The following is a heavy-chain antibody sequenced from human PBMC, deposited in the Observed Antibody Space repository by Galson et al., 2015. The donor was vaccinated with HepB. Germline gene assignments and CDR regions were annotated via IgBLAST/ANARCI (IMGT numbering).Heavy chain of an antibody. J-gene: IGHJ2*01. CDR2: ISYDGSNK. V-gene: IGHV3-30-3*01. Sequence: SLRLSCAASGFTFSSYAMHWVRQAPGKGLEWVAVISYDGSNKYYADSVKGRFTISRDNSKNTLYLQMNSLRAEDTAVYYCAREGSWEPESYWYFDLWGRGTLVTVSS. D-gene: IGHD1-26*01. CDR3: AREGSWEPESYWYFDL. CDR1: GFTFSSYA.